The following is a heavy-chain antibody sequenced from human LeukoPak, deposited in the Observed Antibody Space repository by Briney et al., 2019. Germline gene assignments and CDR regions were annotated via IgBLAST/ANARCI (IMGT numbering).Heavy chain of an antibody. J-gene: IGHJ4*02. D-gene: IGHD1-26*01. CDR1: GYTFTGYY. CDR2: INPNSGGT. CDR3: ARDGGSYPAVFDY. Sequence: GASVKVSCKASGYTFTGYYMHWVRQAPGQGLEWMGWINPNSGGTNYAQKFQGRVTMTRDTSISTAYMELSRLRSDDTAVYYCARDGGSYPAVFDYWGQGTLVTVSS. V-gene: IGHV1-2*02.